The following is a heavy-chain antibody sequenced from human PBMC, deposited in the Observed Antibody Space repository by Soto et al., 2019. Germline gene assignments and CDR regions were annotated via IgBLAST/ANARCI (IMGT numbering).Heavy chain of an antibody. D-gene: IGHD2-2*01. CDR1: GGTFSIYA. Sequence: QVQLVQSGAEVKKPGSSVKVSCKASGGTFSIYAISWVRQAPGQGLEWMGGIIPIFGTADYAQKVQDRVTITADDPTSTASVSLSSLRSEHTAVYYCARHVPAAGYYSGMDVWGQGTTVTVS. V-gene: IGHV1-69*12. J-gene: IGHJ6*02. CDR2: IIPIFGTA. CDR3: ARHVPAAGYYSGMDV.